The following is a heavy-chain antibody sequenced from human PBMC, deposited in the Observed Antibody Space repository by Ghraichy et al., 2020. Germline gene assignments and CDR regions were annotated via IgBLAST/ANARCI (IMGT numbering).Heavy chain of an antibody. CDR3: ARGANYPYYYGMDV. CDR2: INHSGST. D-gene: IGHD4/OR15-4a*01. Sequence: SETLSLTCAVYGGSFSGYYWSWIRQPPGKGLEWIGEINHSGSTNYNPSLKSRVTISVDTSKNQFSLKLSSVTAADTAVYYCARGANYPYYYGMDVWGQGTTVTVSS. J-gene: IGHJ6*02. V-gene: IGHV4-34*01. CDR1: GGSFSGYY.